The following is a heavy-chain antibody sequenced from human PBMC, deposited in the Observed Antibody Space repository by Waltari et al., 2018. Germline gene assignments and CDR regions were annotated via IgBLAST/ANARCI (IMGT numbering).Heavy chain of an antibody. D-gene: IGHD5-18*01. CDR2: MNRNSGNT. CDR3: ARGPRIQLWSRKGVFDP. Sequence: QVQLVQSGAEVKKPGASVKVSCKASGYTFTSYDINWVRQATGQGLGWMGWMNRNSGNTGYAQKFQGRVTITRNTSISTAYMELSSLRYEDTAVYYCARGPRIQLWSRKGVFDPWGQGTLVTVSS. V-gene: IGHV1-8*03. CDR1: GYTFTSYD. J-gene: IGHJ5*02.